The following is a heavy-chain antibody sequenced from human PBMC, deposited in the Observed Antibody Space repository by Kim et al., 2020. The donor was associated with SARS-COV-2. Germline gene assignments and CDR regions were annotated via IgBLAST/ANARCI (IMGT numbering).Heavy chain of an antibody. CDR2: IYYSGST. J-gene: IGHJ3*02. CDR3: ARDTLAWGSGSNDAFDI. CDR1: GGSISSGGYY. Sequence: SETLSLTCTVSGGSISSGGYYWSWIRQHPGKGLEWIGYIYYSGSTYYNPSLKSRVTISVDTSKNQFSLKLSSVTAADTAVYYCARDTLAWGSGSNDAFDIWGQGTMVTVSS. V-gene: IGHV4-31*03. D-gene: IGHD3-10*01.